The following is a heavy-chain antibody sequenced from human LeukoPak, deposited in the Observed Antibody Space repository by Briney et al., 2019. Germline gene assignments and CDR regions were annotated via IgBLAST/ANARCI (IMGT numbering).Heavy chain of an antibody. V-gene: IGHV1-2*02. CDR2: INPSSGAT. CDR1: GYTFTDYY. CDR3: ARVGYYYYGMDV. Sequence: ASVKVSCKASGYTFTDYYMHWVRQAPGQGLEWMGWINPSSGATNYAQKFQGRVTMTRDTSISTAYMELSRLRSDDTAVYYCARVGYYYYGMDVWGQGTTVTVSS. J-gene: IGHJ6*02.